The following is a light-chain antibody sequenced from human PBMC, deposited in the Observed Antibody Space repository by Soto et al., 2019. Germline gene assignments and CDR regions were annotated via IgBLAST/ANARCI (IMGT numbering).Light chain of an antibody. CDR2: DAS. J-gene: IGKJ5*01. CDR1: QDIKNY. CDR3: QQFGDLTFI. Sequence: DIKMTQSPSSLSASVGDRVTITCQASQDIKNYLNWYQQKPGQAPNLLIYDASGLEVGVPSRFSGSGSGTHFTLTISGLQPEDIATYYCQQFGDLTFIFGQGTRLEI. V-gene: IGKV1-33*01.